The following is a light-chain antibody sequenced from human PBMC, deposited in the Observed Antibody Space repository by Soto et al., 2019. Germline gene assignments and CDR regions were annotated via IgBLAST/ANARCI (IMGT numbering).Light chain of an antibody. CDR3: GTWDSSLSAWV. CDR1: SSNIGNNY. J-gene: IGLJ3*02. CDR2: ENN. V-gene: IGLV1-51*02. Sequence: QSVLTQPPSVSAAPGQKVTISCSGSSSNIGNNYVSWYKQLPGTAPKLLIYENNKRPSGIPDRFSGSESGTSATLGITGLQTGDEADYYCGTWDSSLSAWVFGGGTKLTVL.